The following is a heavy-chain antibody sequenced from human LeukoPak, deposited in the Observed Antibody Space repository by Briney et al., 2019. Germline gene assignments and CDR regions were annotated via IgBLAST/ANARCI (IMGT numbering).Heavy chain of an antibody. D-gene: IGHD3-22*01. CDR2: FYPGESIYASENT. V-gene: IGHV4-4*07. Sequence: SEPFSLTCSVPVVSISAYNWSWFRKPAGRGLKWFGRFYPGESIYASENTNYNPSLKSRVSMSGDTSKNQVSLKLRSVTAADTAVYYCARLSGYPYYFDYWGQGTLVTVSS. CDR3: ARLSGYPYYFDY. J-gene: IGHJ4*02. CDR1: VVSISAYN.